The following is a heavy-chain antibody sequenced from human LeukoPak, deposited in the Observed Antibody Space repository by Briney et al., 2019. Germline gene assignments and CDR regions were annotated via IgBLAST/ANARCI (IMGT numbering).Heavy chain of an antibody. V-gene: IGHV1-46*01. D-gene: IGHD6-13*01. CDR2: INPRGGST. CDR1: GYTFTSHF. J-gene: IGHJ4*02. CDR3: ARDPPGIAAAGFYFDY. Sequence: ASVKVSCKASGYTFTSHFMHWVRQAPGQGLEWMGIINPRGGSTSYTQKFQGRVTMTRDMSTSTVYMELSSLRSEDTAVYYCARDPPGIAAAGFYFDYWGQGTLVTVSS.